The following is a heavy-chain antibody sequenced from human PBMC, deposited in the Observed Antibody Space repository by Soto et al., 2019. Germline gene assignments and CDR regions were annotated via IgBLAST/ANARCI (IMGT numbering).Heavy chain of an antibody. CDR2: ISSGSSTI. CDR3: ARDLSIVDYDFWSGYHRGAY. V-gene: IGHV3-48*02. D-gene: IGHD3-3*01. J-gene: IGHJ4*02. CDR1: GFTFSSYS. Sequence: PGGSLRLSCAASGFTFSSYSMNWVRQAPGKGLEWVSYISSGSSTIYYADSVKGRFTISRDNAKNSLYLQMNSLRDEDTAVYYCARDLSIVDYDFWSGYHRGAYWGQGTLVTVSS.